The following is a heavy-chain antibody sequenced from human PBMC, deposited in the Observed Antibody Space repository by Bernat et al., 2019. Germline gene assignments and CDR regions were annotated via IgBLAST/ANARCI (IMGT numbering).Heavy chain of an antibody. Sequence: EVQLVESGGGLVQPGGSLRLSCAASGFTFSSYWMHWVRQAPGKGLVWVSRINSDGSSTSYADSVKGRFTISRDNAKKTVYLQMNSLRAEDTAVYYCARDGGNYWGWFDPWGQGTLVTVSS. CDR2: INSDGSST. CDR3: ARDGGNYWGWFDP. CDR1: GFTFSSYW. V-gene: IGHV3-74*01. J-gene: IGHJ5*02. D-gene: IGHD1-26*01.